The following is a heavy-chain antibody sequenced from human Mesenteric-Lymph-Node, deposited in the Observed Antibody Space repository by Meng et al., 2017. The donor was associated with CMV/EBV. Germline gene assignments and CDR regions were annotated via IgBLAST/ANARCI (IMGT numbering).Heavy chain of an antibody. CDR1: GGTFSSYA. CDR3: ARERIAAAGRAPMDV. V-gene: IGHV1-69*05. CDR2: IIPIFGTA. J-gene: IGHJ6*02. Sequence: SGGTFSSYAISWVRQAPGQGLEWMGGIIPIFGTANYAQKFQGRVTITTDESTSTAYMELSSLRSEDTAVYYCARERIAAAGRAPMDVWGQGTTVTVSS. D-gene: IGHD6-13*01.